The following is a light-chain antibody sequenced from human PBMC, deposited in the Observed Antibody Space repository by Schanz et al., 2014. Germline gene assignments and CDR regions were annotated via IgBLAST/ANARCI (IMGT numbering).Light chain of an antibody. CDR1: SSNIGAGYD. J-gene: IGLJ2*01. V-gene: IGLV1-40*01. Sequence: QSVLTQPPSVSGAPGQRVTISCTGSSSNIGAGYDVHWYQQLPGTAPKLVIFGNTNRPSGVPDRFSGSKSGTSASLAIAGLQAEDEAVYYSQSYDSSLSVVVFGGGTKLTVL. CDR3: QSYDSSLSVVV. CDR2: GNT.